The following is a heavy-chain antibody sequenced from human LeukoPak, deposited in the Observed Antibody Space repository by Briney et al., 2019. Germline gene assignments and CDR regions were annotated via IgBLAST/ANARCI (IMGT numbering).Heavy chain of an antibody. CDR1: GGSISSYY. Sequence: SETLSLICTVSGGSISSYYWSWIRQPPGKGLEWIGYIYYSGSTNYNPSLKSRVTISVDTSKNQFSLKLSSVTAADTAVYYCARRYCSGGSCYSAPFDYWGQGTLVTVSS. J-gene: IGHJ4*02. D-gene: IGHD2-15*01. V-gene: IGHV4-59*08. CDR2: IYYSGST. CDR3: ARRYCSGGSCYSAPFDY.